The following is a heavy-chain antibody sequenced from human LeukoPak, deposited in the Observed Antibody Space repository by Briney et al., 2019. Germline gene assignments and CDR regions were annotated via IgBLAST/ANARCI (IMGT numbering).Heavy chain of an antibody. CDR1: GYTFTSYG. D-gene: IGHD3-22*01. Sequence: VASVKVSCKASGYTFTSYGISWVRQAPGQGLEWMGWISAYNGNTNYAQKLQGRVTMTTDTSTSTAYMELRSLRSDDTAVYYCARGSSRYYRDAFDIWGQGTMVTVSS. CDR2: ISAYNGNT. CDR3: ARGSSRYYRDAFDI. J-gene: IGHJ3*02. V-gene: IGHV1-18*01.